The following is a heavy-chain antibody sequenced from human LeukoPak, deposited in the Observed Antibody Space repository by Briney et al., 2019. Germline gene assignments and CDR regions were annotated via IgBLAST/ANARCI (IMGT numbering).Heavy chain of an antibody. D-gene: IGHD2-15*01. CDR3: AFGNAFDV. CDR1: GFTFSNAW. Sequence: GGSLRLSCAASGFTFSNAWMNWVRQAPGKGLQCVGNIKPDGSETFYVDSVRGRFTISRDNARNLLFLQMNSLRVDDTAVYYCAFGNAFDVWGRGTMVTVSS. CDR2: IKPDGSET. V-gene: IGHV3-7*01. J-gene: IGHJ3*01.